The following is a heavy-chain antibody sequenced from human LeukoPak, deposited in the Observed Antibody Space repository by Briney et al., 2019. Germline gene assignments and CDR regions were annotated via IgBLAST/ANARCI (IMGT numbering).Heavy chain of an antibody. Sequence: GGSLRLSCAASAFTFSSYSMNWVRQAPGKGLEWVSYINSSSSTIYYADSVKGRFTISRDNAKNSLYLQMNSLRAEDTAVYYCARDQRLWFYDYWGQGTLVTVSS. V-gene: IGHV3-48*01. CDR3: ARDQRLWFYDY. D-gene: IGHD3-10*01. CDR1: AFTFSSYS. CDR2: INSSSSTI. J-gene: IGHJ4*02.